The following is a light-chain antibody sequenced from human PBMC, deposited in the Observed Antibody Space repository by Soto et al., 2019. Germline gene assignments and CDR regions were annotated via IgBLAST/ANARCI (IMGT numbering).Light chain of an antibody. CDR1: QSINDN. Sequence: EIVMTQSPATLSVSPGERATLSCRASQSINDNLAWYQQKPGQAPRLLIYGASTRATGIPDRFSGSGSGTEFTLSISSLQSEDFAVYYCQQYYNWPRTFGQGTKVDIK. V-gene: IGKV3-15*01. CDR2: GAS. CDR3: QQYYNWPRT. J-gene: IGKJ1*01.